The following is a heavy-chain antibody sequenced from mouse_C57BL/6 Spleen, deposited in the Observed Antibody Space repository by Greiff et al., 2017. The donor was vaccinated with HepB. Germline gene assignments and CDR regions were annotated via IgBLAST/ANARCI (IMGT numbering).Heavy chain of an antibody. D-gene: IGHD2-5*01. V-gene: IGHV7-3*01. J-gene: IGHJ4*01. CDR3: ANSNYEDYYAMDY. CDR1: GFTFTDYY. CDR2: IRNKANGYTT. Sequence: EVQGVESGGGLVQPGGSLSLSCAASGFTFTDYYMSWFRQPPGKALEWLGFIRNKANGYTTEYSASVKGRFTISRDNSQSILYLQMNALRAEDSATYYCANSNYEDYYAMDYWGQGTSVTVSS.